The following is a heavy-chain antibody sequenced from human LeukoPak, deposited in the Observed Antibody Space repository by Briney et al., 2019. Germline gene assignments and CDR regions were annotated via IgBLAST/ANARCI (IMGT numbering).Heavy chain of an antibody. CDR2: MYYSGST. D-gene: IGHD5-18*01. J-gene: IGHJ4*02. CDR3: ARGVDTAMVYYFDY. Sequence: SETLSLTCTVSGGSISSYYWGWIRQPPGKGLEWLGSMYYSGSTYYNPSLKSRVTISVYTSKNQFSLKLSSVTAADTAVYYCARGVDTAMVYYFDYWGQGTLVTVSS. V-gene: IGHV4-39*07. CDR1: GGSISSYY.